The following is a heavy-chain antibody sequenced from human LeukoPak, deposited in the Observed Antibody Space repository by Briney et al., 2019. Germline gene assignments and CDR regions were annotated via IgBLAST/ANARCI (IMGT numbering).Heavy chain of an antibody. Sequence: ASVKVSCKASGDTLDNYALSWVRQPPGQGPEWMGGIIPIFGKPKYAQKFQGRATFTTDESTSTIHLELTSLRSEDTAVYYCASGDVGITTQSGIASGWIFDYWGQGTLVTVSS. D-gene: IGHD6-19*01. J-gene: IGHJ4*02. CDR2: IIPIFGKP. CDR1: GDTLDNYA. CDR3: ASGDVGITTQSGIASGWIFDY. V-gene: IGHV1-69*05.